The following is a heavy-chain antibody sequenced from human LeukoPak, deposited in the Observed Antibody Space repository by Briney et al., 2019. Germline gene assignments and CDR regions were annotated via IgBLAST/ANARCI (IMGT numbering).Heavy chain of an antibody. J-gene: IGHJ4*02. V-gene: IGHV3-9*01. CDR2: ISWNSGSI. Sequence: RTGRSLRLSCAASGFTFDDYAMHWVRQAPGKGLEWVSGISWNSGSIGYTDSVKGRFTISRDNAKNSLYLQMNSLRAEDTALYYCAKDTYYDSSGQFDYWGQGTLVTVSS. D-gene: IGHD3-22*01. CDR3: AKDTYYDSSGQFDY. CDR1: GFTFDDYA.